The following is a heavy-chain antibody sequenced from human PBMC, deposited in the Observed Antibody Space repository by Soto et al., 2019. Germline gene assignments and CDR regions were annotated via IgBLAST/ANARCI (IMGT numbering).Heavy chain of an antibody. CDR1: GGCISSYY. Sequence: SETLRLTWSVSGGCISSYYWGWIRQPPGKGLEWIGYIYYSGSTNYNPSLKSRVTISVDTSKNQFSLKLSSVTAADTAVYYCARYSSGWYYYFDYWGQGTLVTVS. CDR3: ARYSSGWYYYFDY. J-gene: IGHJ4*02. CDR2: IYYSGST. D-gene: IGHD6-19*01. V-gene: IGHV4-59*01.